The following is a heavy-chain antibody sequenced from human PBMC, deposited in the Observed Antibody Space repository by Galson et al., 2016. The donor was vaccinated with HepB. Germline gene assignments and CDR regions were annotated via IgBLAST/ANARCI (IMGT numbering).Heavy chain of an antibody. J-gene: IGHJ4*02. CDR2: LSSRRTTT. Sequence: SLRISCAASGLTLTSSELRRLRRAPRKGLQWVSTLSSRRTTTYYEDSPKGRFTISRDNGKRTLYLQMNRLRAEDTAVYFCTKDPVSGSYVPTWFQYWGQGTLVTVSS. V-gene: IGHV3-23*01. CDR1: GLTLTSSE. CDR3: TKDPVSGSYVPTWFQY. D-gene: IGHD1-26*01.